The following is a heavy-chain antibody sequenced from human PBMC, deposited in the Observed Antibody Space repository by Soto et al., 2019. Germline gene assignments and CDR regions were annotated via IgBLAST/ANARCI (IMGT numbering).Heavy chain of an antibody. CDR1: GGSISSYY. J-gene: IGHJ3*02. D-gene: IGHD3-10*01. Sequence: VQLQESGPGLVKPSETLSLTCTVSGGSISSYYWSWIRQPPGKGLEWIGYIYYSGSTNYNPSLKSRVTISVDTSTNQFSLKPSSVTAADTAVYYCARRYGVAFDIWGQGTMVTVSS. CDR3: ARRYGVAFDI. CDR2: IYYSGST. V-gene: IGHV4-59*08.